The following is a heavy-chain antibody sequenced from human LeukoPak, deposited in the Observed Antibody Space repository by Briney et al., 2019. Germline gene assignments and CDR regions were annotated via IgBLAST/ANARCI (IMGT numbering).Heavy chain of an antibody. CDR1: GFTFSSYA. CDR2: ISGSGGST. J-gene: IGHJ4*02. V-gene: IGHV3-23*01. CDR3: AKVQQLVGPYYFDY. D-gene: IGHD6-13*01. Sequence: GGSLRLSCAASGFTFSSYAMSWVRHAPGKGLEWVSGISGSGGSTYYADSVKGRFTISRDNSKNTLYLQMNSLRAEDTAVYYCAKVQQLVGPYYFDYWGQGTLVTVSS.